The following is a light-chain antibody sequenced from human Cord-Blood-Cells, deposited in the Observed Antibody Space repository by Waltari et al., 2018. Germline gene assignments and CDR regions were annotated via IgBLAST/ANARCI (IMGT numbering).Light chain of an antibody. CDR1: QSISSY. Sequence: DIQMTQSPSSLSASVGDRVTITCRASQSISSYLNWYQQKPGKAPKLLIYAASSLQSGVPARFSGSVSGTDFTRTISSLQPEDFATYYCQQSYSTPPYSCGQGTKLEIK. V-gene: IGKV1-39*01. CDR2: AAS. CDR3: QQSYSTPPYS. J-gene: IGKJ2*03.